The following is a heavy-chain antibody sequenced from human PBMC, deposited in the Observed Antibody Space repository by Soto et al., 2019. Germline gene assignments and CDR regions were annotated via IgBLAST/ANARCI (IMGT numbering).Heavy chain of an antibody. CDR3: ARHVIVVVVAATENWFDP. V-gene: IGHV4-39*01. D-gene: IGHD2-15*01. CDR1: GGSISSSSYY. J-gene: IGHJ5*02. CDR2: IYYSGST. Sequence: PSETLSLTCTVSGGSISSSSYYWGWIRQPPGKGLEWIGSIYYSGSTYYNPSLKSRVTISVDTSKNQFSLKLSSVTAADTAVYYCARHVIVVVVAATENWFDPWGQGTLVTVSS.